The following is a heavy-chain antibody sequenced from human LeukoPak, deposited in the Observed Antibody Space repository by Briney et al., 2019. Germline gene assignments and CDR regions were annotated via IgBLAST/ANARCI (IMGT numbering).Heavy chain of an antibody. CDR1: GFTFSSYW. Sequence: AGGSLRLSCAASGFTFSSYWMSWVRQAPGEGLEWVANIKQDGSEKYYVDSVKGRFTISRDNAKNSLYLQMNSLRSDDTAVYYCARDVDTALRAPSNWFDPWGQGTLVTVSS. CDR3: ARDVDTALRAPSNWFDP. D-gene: IGHD5-18*01. V-gene: IGHV3-7*03. CDR2: IKQDGSEK. J-gene: IGHJ5*02.